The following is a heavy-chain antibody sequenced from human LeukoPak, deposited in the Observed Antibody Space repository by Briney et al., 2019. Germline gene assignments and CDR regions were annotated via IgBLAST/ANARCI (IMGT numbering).Heavy chain of an antibody. J-gene: IGHJ4*02. D-gene: IGHD2-2*01. CDR3: TTDRYCSSTSCFALDY. V-gene: IGHV3-23*01. CDR1: GFTFSSYA. CDR2: ISGSGGST. Sequence: PGGSLRLSCAASGFTFSSYAMSWVRQAPGKGLEWVSAISGSGGSTYYADSVKGRFTISRDNSKNTPYLQMNSLRAEDTAVYYCTTDRYCSSTSCFALDYWGQGTLVTVSS.